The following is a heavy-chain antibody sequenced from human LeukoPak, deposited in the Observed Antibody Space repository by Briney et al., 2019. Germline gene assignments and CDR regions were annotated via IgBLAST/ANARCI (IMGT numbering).Heavy chain of an antibody. D-gene: IGHD1-26*01. J-gene: IGHJ6*02. V-gene: IGHV3-30*18. Sequence: PGRSLRLSCAASGFTFSSYGMHWVRQAPGKGLEWVAVISYDGSNKYYADSVKGRFTISRDNSKNALYLRMNSLRAEDTAVYYCAKGDGSYYYYYGMDVWGQGTTVTVSS. CDR1: GFTFSSYG. CDR2: ISYDGSNK. CDR3: AKGDGSYYYYYGMDV.